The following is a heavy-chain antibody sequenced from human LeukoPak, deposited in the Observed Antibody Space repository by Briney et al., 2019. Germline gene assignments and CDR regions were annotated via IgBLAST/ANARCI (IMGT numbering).Heavy chain of an antibody. CDR1: GGSISSSSYY. D-gene: IGHD3-22*01. V-gene: IGHV4-39*07. CDR3: ARGYYYDSSGYYYPPSG. Sequence: SETLSLTCTVSGGSISSSSYYWGWIRQPPGKGLEWIGIIYYSGSTYYNPSLKSRVTISVDTSKNQFSLKLSSVTAADTAAYYCARGYYYDSSGYYYPPSGWGQGTLVTVSS. J-gene: IGHJ4*02. CDR2: IYYSGST.